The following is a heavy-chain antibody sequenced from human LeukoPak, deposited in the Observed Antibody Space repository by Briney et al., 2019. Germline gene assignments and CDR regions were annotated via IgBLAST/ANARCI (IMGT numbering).Heavy chain of an antibody. J-gene: IGHJ4*02. Sequence: GGSLRLSCTASGFSISANAMSWVRQAPGKGLEWVSIVRGWSGSTYYADSVKGRFTISRDNSKNTLYLQMNSLRAEDTAVYYCARDGEIVDPNTYYFDYWGQGTLVIVSS. D-gene: IGHD3-22*01. CDR2: VRGWSGST. V-gene: IGHV3-23*01. CDR3: ARDGEIVDPNTYYFDY. CDR1: GFSISANA.